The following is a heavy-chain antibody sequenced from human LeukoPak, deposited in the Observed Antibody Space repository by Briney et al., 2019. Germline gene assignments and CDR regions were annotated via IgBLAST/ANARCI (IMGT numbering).Heavy chain of an antibody. Sequence: ASVKLSLTSSGYTFTFYYMHWVRQAPGQGLEWVGWINPNSGGTNYAQKFQGRVTMTRDTSISTAYMELSRLRSDDTAVYYCARGLYYYGSGSYAGGYWGQGTLVTVSS. D-gene: IGHD3-10*01. CDR1: GYTFTFYY. J-gene: IGHJ4*02. V-gene: IGHV1-2*02. CDR2: INPNSGGT. CDR3: ARGLYYYGSGSYAGGY.